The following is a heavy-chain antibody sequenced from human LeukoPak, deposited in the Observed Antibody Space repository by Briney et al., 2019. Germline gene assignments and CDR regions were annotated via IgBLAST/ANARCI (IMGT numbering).Heavy chain of an antibody. J-gene: IGHJ3*02. Sequence: GGSLRLSCAASGFTFSSYGMHWVRQAPGKGLEWVAVISYDGSNKYYADSVKGRFTISRDNSKNTLYLQMNSLRAEDTAVYYCAKDSPYSSSWYDDAFDIWGQGTMVTVSS. D-gene: IGHD6-13*01. CDR2: ISYDGSNK. V-gene: IGHV3-30*18. CDR3: AKDSPYSSSWYDDAFDI. CDR1: GFTFSSYG.